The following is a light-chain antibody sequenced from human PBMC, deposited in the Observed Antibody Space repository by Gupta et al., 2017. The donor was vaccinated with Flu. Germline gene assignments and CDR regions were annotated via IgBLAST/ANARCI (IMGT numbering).Light chain of an antibody. CDR3: SSYTSSSYVV. V-gene: IGLV2-14*01. CDR2: DVS. Sequence: QSALTQPASVSGSPGQSLTISCTGTSSDVGGYNYVSWYQQHPGKAPKLMIYDVSKRPSGVSNRFSGSKSGNTASLTISGLQAEDEADYYCSSYTSSSYVVFGGGTKLTVL. J-gene: IGLJ2*01. CDR1: SSDVGGYNY.